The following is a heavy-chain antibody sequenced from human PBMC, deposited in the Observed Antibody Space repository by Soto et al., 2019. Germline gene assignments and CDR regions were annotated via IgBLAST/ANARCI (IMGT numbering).Heavy chain of an antibody. CDR3: ARSLLGDYYDSDGLDN. D-gene: IGHD3-22*01. CDR2: IIPIFDIT. J-gene: IGHJ4*02. Sequence: VKVSCKASVYTFTSFYMHWVRQSPGQGLEWMGRIIPIFDITNYAQKFQGRVTITADKSTSTVYMDLSSLRSEDTAVYYCARSLLGDYYDSDGLDNWGQGTLVTVSS. V-gene: IGHV1-69*02. CDR1: VYTFTSFY.